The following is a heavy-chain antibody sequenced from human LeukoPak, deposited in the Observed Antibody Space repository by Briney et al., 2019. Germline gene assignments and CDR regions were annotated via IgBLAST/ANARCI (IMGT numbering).Heavy chain of an antibody. CDR1: GFTFSSYG. J-gene: IGHJ4*02. D-gene: IGHD6-19*01. CDR2: IWYDGSNK. CDR3: AKGVRQWLYSIDY. Sequence: GGSLRLSCAASGFTFSSYGMHWVRQAPGKGLEWVAVIWYDGSNKYYADSVKGRFTISRDNSKNTLYLQMNSLRAEDTAVYYCAKGVRQWLYSIDYWGQGTLVTVSS. V-gene: IGHV3-30*02.